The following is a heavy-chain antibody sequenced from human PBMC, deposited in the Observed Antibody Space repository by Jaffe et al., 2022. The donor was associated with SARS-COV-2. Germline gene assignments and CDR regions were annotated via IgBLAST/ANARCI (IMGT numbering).Heavy chain of an antibody. Sequence: QLQLQESGSGLVKPSQTLSLTCAVSGGSISSGGYSWSWIRQPPGKGLEWIGYIYHSGSTYYNPSLKSRVTISVDRSKNQFSLKLSSVTAADTAVYYCARTGWSGYYEESGWFDPWGQGTLVTVSS. D-gene: IGHD3-3*01. CDR3: ARTGWSGYYEESGWFDP. CDR2: IYHSGST. J-gene: IGHJ5*02. CDR1: GGSISSGGYS. V-gene: IGHV4-30-2*01.